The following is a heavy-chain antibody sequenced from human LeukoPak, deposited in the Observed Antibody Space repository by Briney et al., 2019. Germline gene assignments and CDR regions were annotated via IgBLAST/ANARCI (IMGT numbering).Heavy chain of an antibody. J-gene: IGHJ4*02. V-gene: IGHV3-30-3*01. CDR2: ISYDGSNK. D-gene: IGHD6-13*01. Sequence: GGSLRLSCAASGFTFSSYAVHWVRQAPGKGLEWVAVISYDGSNKYYADSVKGRFTISRDNSKNTLYLQMNSLRAEDTAVYYCARQASAGKTLYFDYWGQGTLVTVSS. CDR3: ARQASAGKTLYFDY. CDR1: GFTFSSYA.